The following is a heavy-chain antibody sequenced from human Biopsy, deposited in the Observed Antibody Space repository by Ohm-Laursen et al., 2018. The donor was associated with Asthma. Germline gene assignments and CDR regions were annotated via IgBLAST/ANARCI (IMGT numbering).Heavy chain of an antibody. J-gene: IGHJ1*01. D-gene: IGHD3-3*01. CDR2: IKHDESEK. V-gene: IGHV3-7*01. CDR1: GFTFSSYA. Sequence: SLRLSCAASGFTFSSYAMSWVRQVPGQGLEWVANIKHDESEKNHVDSLKGRFTISRDNAKNLLFLQMNSLRAEDTAVYYCARTFHFWSPYHAEHYQLWGQGTLVTVSS. CDR3: ARTFHFWSPYHAEHYQL.